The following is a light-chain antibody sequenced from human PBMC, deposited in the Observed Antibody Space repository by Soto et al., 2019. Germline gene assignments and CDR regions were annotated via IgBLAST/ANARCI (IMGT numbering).Light chain of an antibody. CDR3: QQYGSSPRT. CDR1: QNIRSK. Sequence: EIVMTQSPATLSVSTGEGATLSCRASQNIRSKLAWYQQKPGQAPRLLISGASTRATGIPDRFSGSGSGTDFTLTISRLEPEDFAVYYCQQYGSSPRTFGQGTKVDIK. J-gene: IGKJ1*01. V-gene: IGKV3-20*01. CDR2: GAS.